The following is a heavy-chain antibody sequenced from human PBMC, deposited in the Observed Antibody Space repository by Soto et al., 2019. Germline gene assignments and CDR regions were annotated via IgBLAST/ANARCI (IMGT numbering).Heavy chain of an antibody. CDR1: GYTFTSYD. D-gene: IGHD3-3*01. CDR3: ARGRLGYYDFWSGYYTGIHQGDY. CDR2: MNPNSGNT. Sequence: QVQLVQSGAEVKKPGASVKVSCKASGYTFTSYDINWVRQATGQGLEWMGWMNPNSGNTGYAQKFQGRVTMTRHTSISTAYMELSSLRSEDTAVYYCARGRLGYYDFWSGYYTGIHQGDYWGQGTLVTVSS. J-gene: IGHJ4*02. V-gene: IGHV1-8*01.